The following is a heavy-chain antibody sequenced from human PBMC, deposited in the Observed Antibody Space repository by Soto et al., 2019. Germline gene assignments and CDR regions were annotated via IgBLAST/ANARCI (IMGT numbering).Heavy chain of an antibody. Sequence: SETLSLTCTVSGGSVSSGGYYWSWIRQHPGKGLEWIGYIYYSGSTYYNPSLKSRVTISVDTSKNQFSLKLSSVTAADTAVYYCARGVDRYCSSTSCYLPYYYSMDVWGKGTTVTVSS. CDR1: GGSVSSGGYY. CDR2: IYYSGST. V-gene: IGHV4-31*03. D-gene: IGHD2-2*01. CDR3: ARGVDRYCSSTSCYLPYYYSMDV. J-gene: IGHJ6*03.